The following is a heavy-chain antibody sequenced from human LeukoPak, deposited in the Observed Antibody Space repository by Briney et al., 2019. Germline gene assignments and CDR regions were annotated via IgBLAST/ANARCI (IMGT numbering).Heavy chain of an antibody. CDR3: ARHTYGAPIEY. CDR1: GDSIRSYY. Sequence: SETLSLTCTVSGDSIRSYYWSWIRQSPGKGLEWIAYIYYNGRTDSNPSLKSRVTISVDTSKNQFSLKLSSVTAADTAVYYCARHTYGAPIEYWGQGTLVTVSS. D-gene: IGHD4-17*01. CDR2: IYYNGRT. J-gene: IGHJ4*02. V-gene: IGHV4-59*08.